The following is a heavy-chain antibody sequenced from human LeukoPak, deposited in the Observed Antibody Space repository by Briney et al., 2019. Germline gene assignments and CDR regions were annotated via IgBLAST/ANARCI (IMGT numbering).Heavy chain of an antibody. CDR2: ISYDGSNK. Sequence: GGSLRLSCAASGFTFSSYGMHWVRQAPGKGLEWVAVISYDGSNKYYADSVKGRFTISRDNSKNTLYLQMNSLRAEDTAVYYCAKDRRSSGWFLDVWGQGTTVTVSS. V-gene: IGHV3-30*18. CDR1: GFTFSSYG. CDR3: AKDRRSSGWFLDV. D-gene: IGHD6-19*01. J-gene: IGHJ6*02.